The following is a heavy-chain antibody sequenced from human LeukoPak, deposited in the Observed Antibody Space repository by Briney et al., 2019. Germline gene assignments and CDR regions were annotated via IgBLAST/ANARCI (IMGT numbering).Heavy chain of an antibody. CDR1: GDSINSGIYY. Sequence: SETLSLTCTVSGDSINSGIYYWGWARQPAGKGLEWIGRILATGATNYNPSLKSRLTISLDTSKNQFSLKLTSVTAADTAVYYCARDQGDHFDYWGQGTLVTVSS. D-gene: IGHD5-24*01. J-gene: IGHJ4*02. CDR2: ILATGAT. CDR3: ARDQGDHFDY. V-gene: IGHV4-61*02.